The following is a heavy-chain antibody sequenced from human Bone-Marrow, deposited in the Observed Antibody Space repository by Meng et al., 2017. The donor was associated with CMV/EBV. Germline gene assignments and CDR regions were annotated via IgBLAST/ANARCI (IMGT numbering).Heavy chain of an antibody. CDR3: ARGAWYYDSSGYSAF. V-gene: IGHV1-2*02. Sequence: QVRLGQSGAEVKKPGASVKVSCKASGYTFTGYYMHWVRQAPGQGLEWMGWINPNSGGTNYAQKFQGRVTMTRDTSISTAYMELSRLRSDDTAVYYCARGAWYYDSSGYSAFWGQGTLVTVSS. D-gene: IGHD3-22*01. CDR2: INPNSGGT. J-gene: IGHJ4*02. CDR1: GYTFTGYY.